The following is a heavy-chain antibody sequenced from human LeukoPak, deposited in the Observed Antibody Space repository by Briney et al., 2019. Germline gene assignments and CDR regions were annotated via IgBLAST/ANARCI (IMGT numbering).Heavy chain of an antibody. CDR1: GYSISSGYY. CDR3: AREVQSGYDQNWFDP. D-gene: IGHD5-12*01. CDR2: IYHSGST. Sequence: PSETLSLTCTVSGYSISSGYYWGWIRQPPGKGLEWIGSIYHSGSTYYNPSLKSRVTISVDTSKNQFSLKLSSVTAADTAVYYCAREVQSGYDQNWFDPWGQGTLVTVSS. J-gene: IGHJ5*02. V-gene: IGHV4-38-2*02.